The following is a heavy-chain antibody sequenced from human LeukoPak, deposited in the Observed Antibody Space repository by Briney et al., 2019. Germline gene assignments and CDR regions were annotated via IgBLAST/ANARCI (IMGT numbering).Heavy chain of an antibody. CDR3: AKEGRSLQTY. CDR1: GLMFSSKP. Sequence: ARSPTLPSAAPGLMFSSKPMSWLRLAPGQGLEWVAKIKEDGIENYYVDSVKGRLTISRDNAKNLLYLKMNSLRVEDTAVYYCAKEGRSLQTYWGQGTLVTVSS. CDR2: IKEDGIEN. V-gene: IGHV3-7*03. J-gene: IGHJ4*02. D-gene: IGHD5-24*01.